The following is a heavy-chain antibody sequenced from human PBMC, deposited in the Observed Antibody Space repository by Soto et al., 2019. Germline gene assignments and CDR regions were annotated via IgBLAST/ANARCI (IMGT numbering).Heavy chain of an antibody. J-gene: IGHJ1*01. V-gene: IGHV4-59*01. CDR3: ARVAEGYYLHFQH. CDR1: GGSISSYY. Sequence: TSETLSLTCTVSGGSISSYYWSWIRQPPGKGLEWIGYIYYSGSTNYNPSLKSRVTISVDTSKNQFSLKLSSVTAADTAVYYCARVAEGYYLHFQHWGQGTLVTVSS. D-gene: IGHD3-22*01. CDR2: IYYSGST.